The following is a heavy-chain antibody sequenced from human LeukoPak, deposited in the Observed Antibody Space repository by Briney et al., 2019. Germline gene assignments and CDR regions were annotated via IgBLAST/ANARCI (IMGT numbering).Heavy chain of an antibody. V-gene: IGHV4-61*02. CDR2: IYTSGST. D-gene: IGHD4-17*01. Sequence: SQTLSLTCTVSGGSISSGSYYWSWIRQPAGKGLEWIGRIYTSGSTNYNPSLKSRVTMSVDTSKNQFSLKLSSVTAADTAVYYCAGTTVTTNWFDPWGQGTLVTVSS. J-gene: IGHJ5*02. CDR3: AGTTVTTNWFDP. CDR1: GGSISSGSYY.